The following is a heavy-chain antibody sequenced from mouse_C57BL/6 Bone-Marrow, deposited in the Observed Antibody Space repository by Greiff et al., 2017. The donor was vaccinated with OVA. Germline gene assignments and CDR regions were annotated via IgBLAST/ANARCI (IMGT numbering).Heavy chain of an antibody. J-gene: IGHJ3*01. D-gene: IGHD4-1*01. CDR2: INYDGSST. Sequence: EVKLMESEGGLVQPGSSMKLSCTASGFTFSDYYMAWVRQVPEKGLEWVANINYDGSSTYYLDSLKSRFIISRDNAKNILYLQMSSLKSEDTATYYCAREGLGRFAYWGQGTLVTVSA. CDR3: AREGLGRFAY. V-gene: IGHV5-16*01. CDR1: GFTFSDYY.